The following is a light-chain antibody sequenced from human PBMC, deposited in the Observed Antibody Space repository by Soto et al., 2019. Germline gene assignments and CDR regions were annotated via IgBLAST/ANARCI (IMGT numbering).Light chain of an antibody. CDR3: QQRANWPLT. CDR2: DAS. Sequence: EIVLTQSPATLSLSPGEKATLSCRASESVNIYLSWYQQRPGQAPRLLIFDASHRAAGIPARFSASGSGPDFTLTISSLEPEDFAVYYCQQRANWPLTFGGGTRWIS. V-gene: IGKV3-11*01. CDR1: ESVNIY. J-gene: IGKJ4*02.